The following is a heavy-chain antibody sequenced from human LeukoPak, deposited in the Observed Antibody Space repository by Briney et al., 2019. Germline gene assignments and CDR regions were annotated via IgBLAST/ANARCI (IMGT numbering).Heavy chain of an antibody. CDR1: GFTVSSNY. D-gene: IGHD1-26*01. V-gene: IGHV3-53*01. J-gene: IGHJ6*03. CDR2: IYSGGST. Sequence: GGSLRLSCAASGFTVSSNYMSWVRQAPGKGLEWVSVIYSGGSTYYADSVKGRFTISRDNSKNTLYLQMNSLRAEDTAVYYCAKAGSGSYSIYYYYMDVWGKGTTVTVSS. CDR3: AKAGSGSYSIYYYYMDV.